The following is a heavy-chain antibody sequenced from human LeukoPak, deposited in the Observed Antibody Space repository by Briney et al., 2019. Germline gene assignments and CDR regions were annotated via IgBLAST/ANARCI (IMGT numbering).Heavy chain of an antibody. J-gene: IGHJ6*02. CDR3: ARVLYDFWSGYYTRRGYGMDV. V-gene: IGHV1-8*01. CDR2: MNPNSGNT. D-gene: IGHD3-3*01. CDR1: GYTFTSYD. Sequence: ASVKVSCKAPGYTFTSYDINWVRQATGQGLEWMGWMNPNSGNTGYAQKFQGRVTMTRNTSISTAYMELSSLRSEDTAVYYCARVLYDFWSGYYTRRGYGMDVWGQGTTVTVSS.